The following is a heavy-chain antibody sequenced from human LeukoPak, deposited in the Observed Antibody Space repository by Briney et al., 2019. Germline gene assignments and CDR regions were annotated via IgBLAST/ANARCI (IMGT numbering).Heavy chain of an antibody. J-gene: IGHJ4*02. Sequence: GRSLRLSCVASEFTFSGYGMHWVRQAPGKGLEWVAVISYDGNNKNYVDSVKGRFIISRDNSKNTLYLQMNSLRAEDTAVYYCAKELSSDYYTFDHWGLGTLVTVSS. CDR3: AKELSSDYYTFDH. D-gene: IGHD3-22*01. CDR1: EFTFSGYG. V-gene: IGHV3-30*18. CDR2: ISYDGNNK.